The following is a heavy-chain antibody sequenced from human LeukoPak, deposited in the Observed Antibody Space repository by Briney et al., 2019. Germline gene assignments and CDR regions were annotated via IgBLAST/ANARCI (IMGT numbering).Heavy chain of an antibody. CDR1: GYTFTSYG. V-gene: IGHV1-18*01. CDR2: ISAYNGNT. CDR3: AIPEGYSNFDY. D-gene: IGHD6-13*01. J-gene: IGHJ4*02. Sequence: ASVKVSCKASGYTFTSYGISWVRQAPGQGLEWMGWISAYNGNTNYAQKFQGRVTMTRDTSTSTVYMELSSLRSEDTAVYYCAIPEGYSNFDYWGQGTLVTVSS.